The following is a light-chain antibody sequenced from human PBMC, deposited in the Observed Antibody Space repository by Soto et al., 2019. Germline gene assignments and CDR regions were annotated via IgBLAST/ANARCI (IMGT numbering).Light chain of an antibody. CDR1: QSVSSNS. CDR3: QQDGSSPLT. Sequence: IVLTQSPGTLSLSPGERATLSCRASQSVSSNSLAWYQQKFGQTPRLLIYGASSRATGIPDRFSGSGSGTDFILTISRLEPEDFAVDFCQQDGSSPLTFGGGTKVDIK. V-gene: IGKV3-20*01. CDR2: GAS. J-gene: IGKJ4*01.